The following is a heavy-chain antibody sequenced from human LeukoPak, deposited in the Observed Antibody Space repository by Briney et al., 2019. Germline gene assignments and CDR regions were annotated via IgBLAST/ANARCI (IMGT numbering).Heavy chain of an antibody. CDR1: GYSFTSYW. V-gene: IGHV5-51*01. J-gene: IGHJ3*02. Sequence: GESLKISCKGSGYSFTSYWIGWVRPMPGKGLEWMGIIYPGSSDTRYSPSFQGQVTISADKSISTAYLQWSSLKASDTAIYYCARRSGTWGDAFDIWGQGTMVTVSS. CDR3: ARRSGTWGDAFDI. CDR2: IYPGSSDT. D-gene: IGHD6-25*01.